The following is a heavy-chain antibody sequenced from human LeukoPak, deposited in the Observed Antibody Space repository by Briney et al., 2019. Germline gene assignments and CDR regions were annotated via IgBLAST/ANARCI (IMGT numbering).Heavy chain of an antibody. V-gene: IGHV1-2*02. CDR3: ARERYSSSWYFTDY. D-gene: IGHD6-13*01. CDR2: INPNSGGT. J-gene: IGHJ4*02. CDR1: GYTFTGYY. Sequence: GASVKVSCKASGYTFTGYYMHWVRQAPGQGLEWMGWINPNSGGTNYAQKFQGRVTMTRDTSISTAYMELSRLRSDDTAVYYCARERYSSSWYFTDYWGQGTLVTVSS.